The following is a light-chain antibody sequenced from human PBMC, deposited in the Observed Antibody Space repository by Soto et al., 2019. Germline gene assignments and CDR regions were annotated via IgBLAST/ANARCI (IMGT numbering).Light chain of an antibody. CDR2: AVS. CDR3: QQYGNSPLT. CDR1: QSVRSGY. V-gene: IGKV3-20*01. J-gene: IGKJ4*01. Sequence: EIVMTQSPATLSVSPGERATLSCSASQSVRSGYFAWYQQKPGQAPRLLIFAVSSRATGIPDRFSGTGSGTDFTLTISRLEPEDFALYYCQQYGNSPLTFGGGTKVDIK.